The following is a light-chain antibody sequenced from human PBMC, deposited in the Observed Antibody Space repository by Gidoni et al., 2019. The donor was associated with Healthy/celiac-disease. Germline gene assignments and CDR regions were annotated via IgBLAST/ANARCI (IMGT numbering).Light chain of an antibody. CDR3: QQRSNWPPGIT. CDR2: DAS. V-gene: IGKV3-11*01. Sequence: EIVLTQSPATLSLSPGERATLSCRASPSVSSYLAWYQQKPGQAPRLLIYDASNRATGIPARFSGSWSGTDFTLTISSLEPEDFAVYYCQQRSNWPPGITFGGGTKVEIK. CDR1: PSVSSY. J-gene: IGKJ4*01.